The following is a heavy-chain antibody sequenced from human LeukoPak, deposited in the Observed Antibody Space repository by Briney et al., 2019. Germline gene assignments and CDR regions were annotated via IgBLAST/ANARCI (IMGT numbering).Heavy chain of an antibody. CDR3: TTELSGSYPNDAFDI. V-gene: IGHV3-15*01. Sequence: GGSLRLSCAAAGFTFSNAWMSWVRQAPGKGLEWVGRIKSKTDGGTIDYAAPVKGRFTISRDDSKNTLYLQMNSLKTEDTAVYYCTTELSGSYPNDAFDIWGQGTVVTVSS. CDR2: IKSKTDGGTI. J-gene: IGHJ3*02. CDR1: GFTFSNAW. D-gene: IGHD1-26*01.